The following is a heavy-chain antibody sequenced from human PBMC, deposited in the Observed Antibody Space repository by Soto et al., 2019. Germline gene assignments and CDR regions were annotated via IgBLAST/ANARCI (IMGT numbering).Heavy chain of an antibody. V-gene: IGHV3-30*18. CDR2: ISYDGSNK. J-gene: IGHJ4*02. Sequence: PGGSLRLSCAASGFTFSSYGMHWVRQAPGKGLEWVAVISYDGSNKYYADSVKGRFTISRDNSKNTLYLQMNSLRAEDTAVYYCEKYSRNEAGSSCNLYFAYWGQGT. D-gene: IGHD6-13*01. CDR1: GFTFSSYG. CDR3: EKYSRNEAGSSCNLYFAY.